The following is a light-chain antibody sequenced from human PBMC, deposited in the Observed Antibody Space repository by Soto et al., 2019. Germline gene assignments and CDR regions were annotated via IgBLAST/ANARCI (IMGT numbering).Light chain of an antibody. CDR1: QSVSSSY. CDR2: QTS. J-gene: IGKJ1*01. CDR3: HQRQSWPRT. Sequence: EILLTQARGTLSLSPGERATLSCRASQSVSSSYLAWYQHRPGQAPRLLIYQTSLRAAGIPARFSASGSGTDFTLTISDVQPEDFALYYCHQRQSWPRTFGQGTKVDIK. V-gene: IGKV3D-20*02.